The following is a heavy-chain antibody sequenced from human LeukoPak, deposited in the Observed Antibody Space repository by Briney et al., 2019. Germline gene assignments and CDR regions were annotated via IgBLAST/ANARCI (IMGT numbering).Heavy chain of an antibody. CDR1: GFSFSGPW. CDR3: AKRVPYSSSSVYFDS. V-gene: IGHV3-23*01. CDR2: ISDSGSDT. Sequence: PGGSLRLSCAGSGFSFSGPWMSWVRQTPGKGLEWVSAISDSGSDTYYTDSVKGRFTISRDNSRNTLYLQMNSLRAEDTAVYYCAKRVPYSSSSVYFDSWGQGTLVTVSS. D-gene: IGHD6-6*01. J-gene: IGHJ4*02.